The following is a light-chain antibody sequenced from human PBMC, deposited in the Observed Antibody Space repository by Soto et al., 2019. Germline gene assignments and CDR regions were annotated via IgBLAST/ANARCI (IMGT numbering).Light chain of an antibody. CDR3: SSYTTSSTLI. CDR1: SSDGGRYKL. V-gene: IGLV2-14*03. CDR2: DVT. Sequence: HSALTQPASVSGSPGQSITISCTGTSSDGGRYKLVSWYQQHPGKAPKLMIYDVTNRPSGVSNRFSGSKSGNTASLTISGLQAEDEADYYCSSYTTSSTLIFGGGTKVTVL. J-gene: IGLJ2*01.